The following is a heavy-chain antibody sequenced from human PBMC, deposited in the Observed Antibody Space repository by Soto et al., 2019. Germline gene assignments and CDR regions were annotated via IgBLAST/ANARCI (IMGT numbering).Heavy chain of an antibody. CDR1: GYTFTSYG. CDR2: ISAYNGNT. V-gene: IGHV1-18*04. Sequence: QVQLVQSGAEVKKPGASVKVSCKASGYTFTSYGISWVRQAPGQGLEWMGWISAYNGNTNYAQKLQGRVTMTTDTSTSTAYMELRSLRADDTAVYYCARDHYDFWSGYYIKDYYYGMDVWGQGTTVTVSS. J-gene: IGHJ6*02. CDR3: ARDHYDFWSGYYIKDYYYGMDV. D-gene: IGHD3-3*01.